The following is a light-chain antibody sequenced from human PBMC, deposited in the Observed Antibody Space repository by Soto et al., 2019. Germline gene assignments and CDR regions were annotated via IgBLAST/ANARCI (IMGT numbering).Light chain of an antibody. V-gene: IGLV8-61*01. J-gene: IGLJ2*01. CDR1: SGSVSISYY. CDR2: STN. CDR3: VMYMGSGISV. Sequence: QAVVTQEPSFSVSPGGTVTLTCGLSSGSVSISYYPSWYQQTPGQAPRTLIYSTNTRSSGVPDRFSGSILGNKAALTITGAQADVESDYYCVMYMGSGISVFGGGTKLTVL.